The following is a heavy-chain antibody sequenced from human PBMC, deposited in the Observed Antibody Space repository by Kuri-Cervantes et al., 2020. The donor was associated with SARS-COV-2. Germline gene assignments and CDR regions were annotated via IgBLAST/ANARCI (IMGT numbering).Heavy chain of an antibody. CDR1: GYSISSGYY. V-gene: IGHV4-61*02. CDR2: IYTSGST. CDR3: ARRGRTGEGDT. Sequence: LRLSCAVSGYSISSGYYWGWIRQPAGKGLEWIGRIYTSGSTNYNPSLKSRVTMSVDTSKNQFSLKLSSVTAADTAVYYCARRGRTGEGDTWGQGTLVTVSS. D-gene: IGHD7-27*01. J-gene: IGHJ5*02.